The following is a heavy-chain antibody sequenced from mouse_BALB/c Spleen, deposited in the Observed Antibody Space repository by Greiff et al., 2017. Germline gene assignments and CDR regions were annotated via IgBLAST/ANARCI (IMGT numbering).Heavy chain of an antibody. CDR3: ARPGTTASAMDY. CDR1: GFAFSSYD. Sequence: EVKLMESGGGLVKPGGSLKLSCAASGFAFSSYDMSWVRQTPEKRLEWVAYISSGGGSTYYPDTVKGRFTISRDNAKNTLYLQMSSLKSEDTAMYYCARPGTTASAMDYWGQGTSVTVSS. CDR2: ISSGGGST. D-gene: IGHD1-2*01. V-gene: IGHV5-12-1*01. J-gene: IGHJ4*01.